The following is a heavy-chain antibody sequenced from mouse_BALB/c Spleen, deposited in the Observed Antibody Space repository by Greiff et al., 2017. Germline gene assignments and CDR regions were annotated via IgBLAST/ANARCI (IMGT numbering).Heavy chain of an antibody. J-gene: IGHJ3*01. Sequence: EVQLQQSGAELVRSGASVKLSCTASGFNIKDYYMHWVKQRPEQGQEWIGWIDPENGYTEYAPKFQGKATMTADKSSNTAYLQLSSLTSEDTAVYYCNAYGNYLAYWGQGTLVTVSA. V-gene: IGHV14-4*02. CDR1: GFNIKDYY. CDR3: NAYGNYLAY. D-gene: IGHD2-1*01. CDR2: IDPENGYT.